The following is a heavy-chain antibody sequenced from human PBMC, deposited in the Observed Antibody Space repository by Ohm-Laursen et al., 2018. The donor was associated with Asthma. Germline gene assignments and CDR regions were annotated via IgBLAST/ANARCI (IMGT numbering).Heavy chain of an antibody. CDR2: ITDTSRYI. D-gene: IGHD1-26*01. V-gene: IGHV3-21*01. J-gene: IGHJ6*02. CDR1: GFTFSHYN. CDR3: AKALVGAPLYYHYYGMDV. Sequence: SLRLSCTASGFTFSHYNMNWVRQAPGKGLEWVSSITDTSRYIKYADSVKGRFTISRDNAKNSLYLQMNSLRDEDTALYYCAKALVGAPLYYHYYGMDVWGQGTTVTVSS.